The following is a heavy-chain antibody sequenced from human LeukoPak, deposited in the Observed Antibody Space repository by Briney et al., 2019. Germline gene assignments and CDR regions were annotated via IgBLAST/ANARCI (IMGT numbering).Heavy chain of an antibody. J-gene: IGHJ3*02. Sequence: PGRSLRLSCAASGFTFSSYAMHWVRQAPGKGLEWVAVISYDGSNKYYADSVKGRFTISRDNSKNTLYLQMNSLRAEDTAMYYCARDRTYYYDSRAFDIWGQGTMVTVSS. D-gene: IGHD3-22*01. CDR1: GFTFSSYA. CDR2: ISYDGSNK. CDR3: ARDRTYYYDSRAFDI. V-gene: IGHV3-30*04.